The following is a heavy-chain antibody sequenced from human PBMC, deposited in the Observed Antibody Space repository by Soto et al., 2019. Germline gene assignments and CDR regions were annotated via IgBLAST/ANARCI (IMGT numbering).Heavy chain of an antibody. CDR1: RVAFTSSA. J-gene: IGHJ6*02. Sequence: SVKACCKAPRVAFTSSAVQWVRQARGQRLEWIGWIVVGSGNTNYAQKFQERVTITRDMSTSTAYMELSSLRSEDTAVYYCAADRLEVGATTVYYGMDVWGQGTTVTVSS. CDR3: AADRLEVGATTVYYGMDV. V-gene: IGHV1-58*01. D-gene: IGHD1-26*01. CDR2: IVVGSGNT.